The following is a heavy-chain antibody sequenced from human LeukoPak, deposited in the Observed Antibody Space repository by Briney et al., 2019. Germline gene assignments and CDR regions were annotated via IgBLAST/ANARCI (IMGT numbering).Heavy chain of an antibody. CDR1: GFTFSNAW. J-gene: IGHJ4*02. D-gene: IGHD2-2*01. V-gene: IGHV3-15*01. Sequence: GGSLRLSCAASGFTFSNAWMSWVRQAPGKGLEWVGRIKSKTDGGTTDYAAPVKGRFTISRDDSKNTLYLQMNSLKTEDTAVYYCTTGFVPAAMGSDYWGQGTLVTVSS. CDR2: IKSKTDGGTT. CDR3: TTGFVPAAMGSDY.